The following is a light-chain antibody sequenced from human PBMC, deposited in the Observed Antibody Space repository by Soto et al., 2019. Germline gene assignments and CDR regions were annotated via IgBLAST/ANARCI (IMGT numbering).Light chain of an antibody. J-gene: IGLJ1*01. CDR3: SSYTSSSTYV. CDR2: EVS. CDR1: SRDVGGYNY. V-gene: IGLV2-14*01. Sequence: QSVLTQPVSVSESPGQSITISCTGTSRDVGGYNYVSWYQQHPGEVPRLVIYEVSNRPSGVSSRFSGSKSGNTASLTISGLLAEDEADYYCSSYTSSSTYVFGTGTKVT.